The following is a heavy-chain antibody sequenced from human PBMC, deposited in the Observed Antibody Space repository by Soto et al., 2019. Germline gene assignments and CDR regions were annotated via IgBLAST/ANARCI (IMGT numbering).Heavy chain of an antibody. CDR2: VIPIQGKA. CDR3: AKSLLFVTRAYMDV. CDR1: GDSLTSYT. J-gene: IGHJ6*03. Sequence: QVQLVQSGAEVKKPGSSVRISCEVSGDSLTSYTFTWVRQAPGQGLEWMGRVIPIQGKADYALKIQDRVTISADKSKNTVYMELRRLRLDDPAVYYCAKSLLFVTRAYMDVWGKGTTVTVSS. D-gene: IGHD3-3*01. V-gene: IGHV1-69*02.